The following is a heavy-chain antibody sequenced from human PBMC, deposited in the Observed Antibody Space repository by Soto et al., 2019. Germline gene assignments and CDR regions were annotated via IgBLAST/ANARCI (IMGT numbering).Heavy chain of an antibody. CDR3: TTAFAGATKGYYYYMDV. CDR1: GFTFSNAW. D-gene: IGHD1-26*01. J-gene: IGHJ6*03. Sequence: GGSLRLSCAASGFTFSNAWMSWVRQAPGKGLEWVGRFKSKIDGGTTDYAAPVKGRFTISRDDSKNTLYLQMNSLKTEDTAVYYCTTAFAGATKGYYYYMDVWGKGTTVTVSS. V-gene: IGHV3-15*01. CDR2: FKSKIDGGTT.